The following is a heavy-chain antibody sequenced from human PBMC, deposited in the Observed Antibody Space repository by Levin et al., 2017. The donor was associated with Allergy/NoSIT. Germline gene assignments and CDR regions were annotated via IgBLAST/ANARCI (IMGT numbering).Heavy chain of an antibody. Sequence: SQTLSLTCTVSGGSISSFYWSWIRLPPGKGLEWIGYAHYSGRTNHNPSLDGRVTMSVDTSKNQSPLNFRVVTAADTAVYYCARGAIYFDWLIGPFDYWGPGNLVTVSS. V-gene: IGHV4-59*08. D-gene: IGHD3-9*01. J-gene: IGHJ4*02. CDR1: GGSISSFY. CDR3: ARGAIYFDWLIGPFDY. CDR2: AHYSGRT.